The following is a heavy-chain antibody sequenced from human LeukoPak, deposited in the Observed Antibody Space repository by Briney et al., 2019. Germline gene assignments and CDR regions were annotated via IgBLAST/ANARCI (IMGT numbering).Heavy chain of an antibody. CDR2: INPSGGST. CDR3: ARWPNLRGGYYYGMDV. CDR1: GYTFTSYY. V-gene: IGHV1-46*01. J-gene: IGHJ6*02. Sequence: WASVKVSCKASGYTFTSYYMHWVRQAPGQGLEWMGIINPSGGSTSYAQKFQGRVTMTRNTSISTAYMELSSLRSEDTAVYYCARWPNLRGGYYYGMDVWGQGTTVTVSS. D-gene: IGHD3-10*01.